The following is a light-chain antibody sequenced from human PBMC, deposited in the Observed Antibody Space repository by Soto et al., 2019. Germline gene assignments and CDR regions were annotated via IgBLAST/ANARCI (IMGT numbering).Light chain of an antibody. CDR2: GNN. Sequence: QSVLTQPPSVSGAPGQRVTISCTGSSSNIGAGYDVQWYQQLPGTAPKLLIHGNNNRPSGVPDRFSGSKSGTSASLAITGLQADDEADYYCQSYDSSLSGSYVFGTGTKVTVL. J-gene: IGLJ1*01. V-gene: IGLV1-40*01. CDR1: SSNIGAGYD. CDR3: QSYDSSLSGSYV.